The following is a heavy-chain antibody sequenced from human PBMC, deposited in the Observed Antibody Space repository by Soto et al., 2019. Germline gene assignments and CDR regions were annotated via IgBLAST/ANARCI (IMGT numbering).Heavy chain of an antibody. D-gene: IGHD3-16*01. CDR3: AREAGGDWFDP. J-gene: IGHJ5*02. CDR1: GFTFSSYW. CDR2: INSDGSST. Sequence: EVQLVESGGGLVQPGGSLRLSCAASGFTFSSYWMHWVRQAPGKGLVWVSRINSDGSSTSYADSVKGRFTISRDNAKNTRYLQMNILRAEDTAVYYCAREAGGDWFDPWGQGTLVTVSS. V-gene: IGHV3-74*01.